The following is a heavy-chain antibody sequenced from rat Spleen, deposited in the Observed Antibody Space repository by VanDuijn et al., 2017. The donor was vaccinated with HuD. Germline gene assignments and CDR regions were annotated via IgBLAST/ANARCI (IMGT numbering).Heavy chain of an antibody. CDR3: ARSDGTHYYLPFIY. CDR1: GHSITNGYR. CDR2: INSAGNT. J-gene: IGHJ3*01. V-gene: IGHV3-3*01. D-gene: IGHD1-12*02. Sequence: EVQLQESGPGLVKPSQSLSLTCSVTGHSITNGYRWNWIRKFPGNKLEWMGYINSAGNTLYNPSLKSRISITRDTSKNQFFLQVNSVTTEETATYYCARSDGTHYYLPFIYWGQGALVTVSS.